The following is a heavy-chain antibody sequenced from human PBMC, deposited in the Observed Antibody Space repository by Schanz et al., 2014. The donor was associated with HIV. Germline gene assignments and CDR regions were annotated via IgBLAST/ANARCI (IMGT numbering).Heavy chain of an antibody. D-gene: IGHD3-9*01. J-gene: IGHJ5*02. CDR3: ARGQDWPGPELDH. V-gene: IGHV1-18*01. CDR1: GYIFTSNG. CDR2: ISTSNGNT. Sequence: QVQLVQSGDEVKKPGASVRVSCKTSGYIFTSNGISWVRQAPGQGLEWMGWISTSNGNTNYAQKFQGRVTMTTDTSTSTAYMELRSLRSDDTAVYYCARGQDWPGPELDHWGHGTLVIVSS.